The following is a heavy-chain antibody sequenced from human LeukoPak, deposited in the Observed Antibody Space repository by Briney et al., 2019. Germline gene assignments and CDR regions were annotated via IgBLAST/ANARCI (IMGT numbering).Heavy chain of an antibody. J-gene: IGHJ2*01. CDR2: IHHTGIT. V-gene: IGHV4-39*07. D-gene: IGHD2-2*01. Sequence: SETLSLTCTVSGDSISGNTYYWGWIRHPPGKGLEWIASIHHTGITYYNPSLKSRVTMSVDTSKNQFSLKLSSVTAADTAVYYCARDGIVVVPAAMGDWYFDLWGRGTLVTVSS. CDR1: GDSISGNTYY. CDR3: ARDGIVVVPAAMGDWYFDL.